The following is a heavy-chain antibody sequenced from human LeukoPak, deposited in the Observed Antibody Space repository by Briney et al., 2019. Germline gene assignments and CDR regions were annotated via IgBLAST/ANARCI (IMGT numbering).Heavy chain of an antibody. J-gene: IGHJ4*02. CDR1: EGSITSYY. V-gene: IGHV4-59*01. Sequence: PAETLCLTCTVSEGSITSYYWSWIRQPPGKGLEWIGYIYYSGNSNYNPSLKSRVTISADTSKNQFSLNLSSVTAADTAVYYCARESSSSWPAVDYCGQGTLVTVSS. D-gene: IGHD2-2*01. CDR2: IYYSGNS. CDR3: ARESSSSWPAVDY.